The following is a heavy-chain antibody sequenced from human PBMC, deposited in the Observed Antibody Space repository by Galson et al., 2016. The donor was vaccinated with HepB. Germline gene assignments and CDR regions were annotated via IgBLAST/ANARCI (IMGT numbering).Heavy chain of an antibody. Sequence: SETLSLTCTVSGVPARTFYWSWVRHPPGKGLEWLGYISYSGTADYNPSLKSRVTISMDKSKNQVSLKLNSTTAADTAVYYCARNDVLQVFHGMDVWGPGTTVTVSS. V-gene: IGHV4-59*02. D-gene: IGHD4-11*01. CDR1: GVPARTFY. J-gene: IGHJ6*02. CDR3: ARNDVLQVFHGMDV. CDR2: ISYSGTA.